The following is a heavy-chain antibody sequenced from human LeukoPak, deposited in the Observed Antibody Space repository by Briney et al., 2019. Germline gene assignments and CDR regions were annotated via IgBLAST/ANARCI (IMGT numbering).Heavy chain of an antibody. V-gene: IGHV3-74*01. Sequence: PGGSLRLSCAVSGFTFKLYWMHWVRQAPGKGPVWVSRINDDGCDTTYADSVKGRFTISRDDAKNMLFLQMNSLRAEDTAVYYCVRGGPSTWSWGQGTLVTVSS. J-gene: IGHJ5*02. CDR2: INDDGCDT. CDR1: GFTFKLYW. CDR3: VRGGPSTWS. D-gene: IGHD2-15*01.